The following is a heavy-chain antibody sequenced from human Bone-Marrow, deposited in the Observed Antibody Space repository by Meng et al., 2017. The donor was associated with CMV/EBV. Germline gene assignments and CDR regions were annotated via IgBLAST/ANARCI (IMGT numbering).Heavy chain of an antibody. CDR2: IRYDGSNK. J-gene: IGHJ6*02. V-gene: IGHV3-30*02. CDR3: ANALRFLEWLPDGVDV. Sequence: GGSLRLSCAASGFTFSSYGMHWVRQAPGKGLEWVAFIRYDGSNKYYADSVKGRFTISRDNSKNTLYLQMNSLRAEDTAVYYCANALRFLEWLPDGVDVWGQGTTVTVSS. CDR1: GFTFSSYG. D-gene: IGHD3-3*01.